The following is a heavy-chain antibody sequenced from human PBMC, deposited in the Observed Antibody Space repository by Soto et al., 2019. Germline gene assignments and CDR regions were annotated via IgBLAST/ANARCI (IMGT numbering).Heavy chain of an antibody. J-gene: IGHJ6*02. CDR3: AKGDSTDCSNGVCSFFYNHDMDV. V-gene: IGHV1-2*04. CDR1: GYSFTDYH. D-gene: IGHD2-8*01. Sequence: ASVKVSCKASGYSFTDYHIHWVRQAPGQGLEWLGRINPKSGGTSTAQKFQGWVTMTTDTSISTASMELTRLTSDDAAIYYCAKGDSTDCSNGVCSFFYNHDMDVWGQGTTVTVSS. CDR2: INPKSGGT.